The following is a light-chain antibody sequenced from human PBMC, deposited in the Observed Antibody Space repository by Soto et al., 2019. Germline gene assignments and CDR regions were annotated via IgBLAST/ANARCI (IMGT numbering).Light chain of an antibody. Sequence: QSALTQPASVSGSPGQSITISCTGTSSDVGAYNYVSWYQQYPGKAPKLMLYDVSNRPSGVSNRFSGSKSGNTASLTISGLQAEDEADYYCSSYTSTNTPLVFGTGTKVTVL. CDR2: DVS. CDR3: SSYTSTNTPLV. CDR1: SSDVGAYNY. J-gene: IGLJ1*01. V-gene: IGLV2-14*01.